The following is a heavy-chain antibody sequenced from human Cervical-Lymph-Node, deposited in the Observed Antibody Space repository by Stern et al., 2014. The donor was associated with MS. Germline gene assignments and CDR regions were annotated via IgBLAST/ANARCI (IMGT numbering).Heavy chain of an antibody. D-gene: IGHD3-10*01. Sequence: QVQLQESGPGLVKPSETLSLTCTVSGGSISSYYWSWIRQPPGKGLEWIGYIYYSGSTNYNPSLKSRVTISVDTSKNQFSLKLSSVTAADTAVYYCARDRGALRYWGQGTLVTVSS. CDR3: ARDRGALRY. CDR1: GGSISSYY. V-gene: IGHV4-59*01. CDR2: IYYSGST. J-gene: IGHJ4*02.